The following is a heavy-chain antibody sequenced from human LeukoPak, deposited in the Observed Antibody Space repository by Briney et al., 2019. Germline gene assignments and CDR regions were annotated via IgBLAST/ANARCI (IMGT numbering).Heavy chain of an antibody. CDR3: ARVGGAFGYSSSGGDSLFDY. CDR1: GYTFTGYY. D-gene: IGHD6-13*01. J-gene: IGHJ4*02. CDR2: INPNSGGT. V-gene: IGHV1-2*02. Sequence: ASVKVSCTASGYTFTGYYMHWVRQAPGQGLEWMGWINPNSGGTNYAQKFQGRVTMTRDTSISTAYMELSRLRSDDTAVYYCARVGGAFGYSSSGGDSLFDYWGQGTLVTVSS.